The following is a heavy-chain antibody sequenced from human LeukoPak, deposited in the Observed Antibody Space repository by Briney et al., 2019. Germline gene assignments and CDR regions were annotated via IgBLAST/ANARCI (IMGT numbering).Heavy chain of an antibody. V-gene: IGHV4-61*02. CDR2: LYTSGST. CDR1: GGSISSGSYY. D-gene: IGHD1-14*01. Sequence: SSETLSLTCTVSGGSISSGSYYWNWIRQPAGKGLEWIGRLYTSGSTNYNPSLKSRVTISVDTSKTQFSLRLSSVTAADTAIYYCARRTGRRYIDHWGQGAQVTVPS. J-gene: IGHJ4*02. CDR3: ARRTGRRYIDH.